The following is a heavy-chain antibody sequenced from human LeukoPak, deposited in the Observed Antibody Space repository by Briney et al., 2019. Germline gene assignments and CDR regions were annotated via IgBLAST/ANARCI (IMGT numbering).Heavy chain of an antibody. CDR2: IYSGGST. V-gene: IGHV3-53*01. CDR3: ARGTSRDGYNSDAFDI. CDR1: GFTVSSNY. J-gene: IGHJ3*02. Sequence: PGGSLRLSCAAYGFTVSSNYMSWVRQAPGKGLEWVSVIYSGGSTYYADSVKSRFTISRDNSKNTLYLQMNSLRAEDTAVYYCARGTSRDGYNSDAFDIWGQGTMVTVSS. D-gene: IGHD5-24*01.